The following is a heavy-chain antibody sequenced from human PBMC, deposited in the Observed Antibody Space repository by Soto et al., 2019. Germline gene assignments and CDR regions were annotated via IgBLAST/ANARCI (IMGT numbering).Heavy chain of an antibody. V-gene: IGHV3-9*01. CDR1: GFTFDDYA. D-gene: IGHD3-10*01. CDR2: ISWNSGSI. Sequence: PGGSLRLSCAASGFTFDDYAMHWVRQAPGKGLEWVSGISWNSGSIGYADSVKGRFTISRDNAKNSLYLQMNSLRAEDTALYYCAKDRAKGKPNYYYYGMDVWGQGTTVTVSS. J-gene: IGHJ6*02. CDR3: AKDRAKGKPNYYYYGMDV.